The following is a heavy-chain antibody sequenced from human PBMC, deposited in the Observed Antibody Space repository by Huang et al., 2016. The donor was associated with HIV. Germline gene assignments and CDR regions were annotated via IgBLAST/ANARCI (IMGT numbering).Heavy chain of an antibody. CDR3: AKDKVSTPFEVLRDHGDQNAFDV. Sequence: QVQLVESGGGVVEPGRSLRLSCSASGFTFNSYAMHWVRQVPGRGLEWVAMSSYNENSKYYADSVKGRFTISRDNSKNTLYLQMNSLRVEDTAVYYCAKDKVSTPFEVLRDHGDQNAFDVWGQGTKVTVSS. CDR1: GFTFNSYA. CDR2: SSYNENSK. D-gene: IGHD4-17*01. V-gene: IGHV3-30*18. J-gene: IGHJ3*01.